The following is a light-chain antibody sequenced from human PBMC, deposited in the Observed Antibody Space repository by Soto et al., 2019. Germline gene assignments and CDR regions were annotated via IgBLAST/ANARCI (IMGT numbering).Light chain of an antibody. CDR3: QQYGSSPRT. J-gene: IGKJ1*01. CDR2: GAS. CDR1: QSLTRN. Sequence: EIVLTQSPATLSLSPGERVTLSCRASQSLTRNLAWYQHKPGQSPRLPIYGASNRATGIPDRFSGSGSGTDFTLTISRLEPEDFAVYYCQQYGSSPRTFGQGTKVDIK. V-gene: IGKV3-20*01.